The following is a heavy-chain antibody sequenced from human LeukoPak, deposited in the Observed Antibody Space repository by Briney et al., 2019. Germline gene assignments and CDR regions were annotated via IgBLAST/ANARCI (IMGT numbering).Heavy chain of an antibody. V-gene: IGHV3-33*03. J-gene: IGHJ4*02. Sequence: GRSLRLSCAASGFTFSSYGMHWVRQAPGKGLEWVAVIWYDGSNEYYADSVKGRFTISRDNSKNTLYLQMNSLRAEDTAVYYCASHSGPGIRYFADYWGQGTLVTVSS. CDR1: GFTFSSYG. CDR2: IWYDGSNE. D-gene: IGHD3-9*01. CDR3: ASHSGPGIRYFADY.